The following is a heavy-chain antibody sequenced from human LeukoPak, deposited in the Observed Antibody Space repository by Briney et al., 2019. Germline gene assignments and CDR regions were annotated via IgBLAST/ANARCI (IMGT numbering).Heavy chain of an antibody. CDR2: ISSSGSTI. V-gene: IGHV3-48*03. CDR3: ARGRYYYVSGSYSRHYYYGMDV. Sequence: PGGSLRLSCAASGFTFSSYEMNWVRQAPGKGLEWVSYISSSGSTIYYADSVKGRFTISRDNAKNSLYLQMNSLRAEDTAVYYCARGRYYYVSGSYSRHYYYGMDVWGKGTTVTVSS. J-gene: IGHJ6*04. D-gene: IGHD3-10*01. CDR1: GFTFSSYE.